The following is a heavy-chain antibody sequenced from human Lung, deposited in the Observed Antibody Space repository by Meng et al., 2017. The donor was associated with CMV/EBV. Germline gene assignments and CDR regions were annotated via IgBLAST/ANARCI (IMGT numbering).Heavy chain of an antibody. Sequence: PSGFTFSDYYMTWIRPAPGKGLEWVSYISSSGSITKYLDSLKGRFTISRDNAKNSLFLQMNSLTVEDTAVYYCARNSSAVHNWLDSWGQGTLVTVSS. J-gene: IGHJ5*01. V-gene: IGHV3-11*04. CDR3: ARNSSAVHNWLDS. CDR1: GFTFSDYY. D-gene: IGHD2-15*01. CDR2: ISSSGSIT.